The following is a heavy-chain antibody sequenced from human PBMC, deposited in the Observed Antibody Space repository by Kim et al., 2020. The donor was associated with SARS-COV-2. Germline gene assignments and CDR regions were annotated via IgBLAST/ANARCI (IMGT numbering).Heavy chain of an antibody. CDR1: GYSFSSYW. V-gene: IGHV5-51*01. D-gene: IGHD3-9*01. CDR2: IYPGDSET. J-gene: IGHJ6*02. Sequence: GESLKISCKASGYSFSSYWIGWVRQMPGKGLEWMGIIYPGDSETRYSPSFQGQVTISADKSISTAYLQWSSLKASDTAMYYCARHRGPSYFDWLRYGIDVWGQGTTVTVSS. CDR3: ARHRGPSYFDWLRYGIDV.